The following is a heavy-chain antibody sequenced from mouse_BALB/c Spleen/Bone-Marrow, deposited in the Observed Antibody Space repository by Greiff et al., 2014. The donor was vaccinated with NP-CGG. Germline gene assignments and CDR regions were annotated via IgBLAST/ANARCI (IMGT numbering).Heavy chain of an antibody. CDR3: ARGIFLYGNFLLDY. Sequence: VQLKESGAELVKPGASVKLSCTASGFNIKDTYMHWVKQRPEQGLEWIGRIDPANGNTKYDPKFQGKTTITADTSSNTAYLQLSSLTSEDTAVYYCARGIFLYGNFLLDYWGQGTSVTVPS. D-gene: IGHD2-10*02. CDR1: GFNIKDTY. CDR2: IDPANGNT. J-gene: IGHJ4*01. V-gene: IGHV14-3*02.